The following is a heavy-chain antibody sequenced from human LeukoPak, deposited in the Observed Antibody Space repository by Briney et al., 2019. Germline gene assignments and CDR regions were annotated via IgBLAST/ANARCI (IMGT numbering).Heavy chain of an antibody. CDR1: GYTFTGYY. Sequence: ASVKVSCKASGYTFTGYYMHWVRQAPGQGLEWMGWINPNSGGTNYAQKFQGRVTMTRDTSISTAYMELSRLRSDDTAVYYCARTRLDGYNTHDYYYYYYMDVWGKGTTVTVSS. CDR3: ARTRLDGYNTHDYYYYYYMDV. V-gene: IGHV1-2*02. J-gene: IGHJ6*03. CDR2: INPNSGGT. D-gene: IGHD5-24*01.